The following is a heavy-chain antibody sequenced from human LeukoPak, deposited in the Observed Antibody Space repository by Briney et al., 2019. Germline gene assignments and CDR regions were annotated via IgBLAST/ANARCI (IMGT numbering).Heavy chain of an antibody. V-gene: IGHV3-33*01. CDR2: IWYDGSNK. CDR1: GFTFSSYG. J-gene: IGHJ6*02. CDR3: ARNPPGALYYYYYYGMDV. Sequence: QPGRSLRLSCAASGFTFSSYGMHWVRQAPGKGLGWVAVIWYDGSNKYYADSVKGRFTISRDNSKNTLYLQMNSLRAEDTAVYYCARNPPGALYYYYYYGMDVWGQGTTVTVSS.